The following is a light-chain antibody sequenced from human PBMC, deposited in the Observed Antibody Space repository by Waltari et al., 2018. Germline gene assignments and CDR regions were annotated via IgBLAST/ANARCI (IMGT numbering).Light chain of an antibody. V-gene: IGLV3-21*04. CDR2: YDS. J-gene: IGLJ2*01. Sequence: SYVVTQSPSVSVAPGQTARTTCRGAHHCRKTVHSYQQRRGQAPVLDISYDSARPSGIPERFSGSNSGNTATLTISWVEADDEADYYCLVWHSTTDHHGVFGGGTKLTVL. CDR3: LVWHSTTDHHGV. CDR1: HHCRKT.